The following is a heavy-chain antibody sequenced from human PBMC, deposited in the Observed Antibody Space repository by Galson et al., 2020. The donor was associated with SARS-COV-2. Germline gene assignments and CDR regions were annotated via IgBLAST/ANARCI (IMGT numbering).Heavy chain of an antibody. CDR3: AGYDFWSASYS. CDR1: GASVTGTTYY. J-gene: IGHJ4*02. D-gene: IGHD3-3*01. Sequence: SETLSLTCTVSGASVTGTTYYWTWIRQPAGKGLEWIGHIYSSGSANYNPSLKSRATISVDTSKSHFSLKLSSVTAADTAVYYCAGYDFWSASYSWGQGTLVTVSS. CDR2: IYSSGSA. V-gene: IGHV4-61*09.